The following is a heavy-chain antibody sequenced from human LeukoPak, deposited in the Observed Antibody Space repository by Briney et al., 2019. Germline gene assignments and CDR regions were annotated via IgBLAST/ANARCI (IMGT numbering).Heavy chain of an antibody. D-gene: IGHD1-26*01. V-gene: IGHV4-38-2*01. CDR3: ARRIVGATFDY. Sequence: SETLSLTCAVSGYSISSGYYWGWIRQPPGKGLVWIGNIYHSGNTYYNPSLKSRVTISVDTSKNQFSLKLSSVTAADTAVYYCARRIVGATFDYWGQGTLVTVSS. CDR1: GYSISSGYY. CDR2: IYHSGNT. J-gene: IGHJ4*02.